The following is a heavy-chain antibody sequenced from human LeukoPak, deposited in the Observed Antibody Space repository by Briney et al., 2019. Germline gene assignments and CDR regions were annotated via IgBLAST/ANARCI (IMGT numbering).Heavy chain of an antibody. D-gene: IGHD3-22*01. J-gene: IGHJ3*02. V-gene: IGHV4-59*01. CDR2: IYYCGST. Sequence: SETLSLTCTVSGGSISSYYWSWIRQPPGKGLGWIGYIYYCGSTNYNPSLKSRVTISVDTSKNQFSLKLSSVTAAGTAVYYCARARTLITMIVVADYDAFDTWGQGTMVTVSS. CDR1: GGSISSYY. CDR3: ARARTLITMIVVADYDAFDT.